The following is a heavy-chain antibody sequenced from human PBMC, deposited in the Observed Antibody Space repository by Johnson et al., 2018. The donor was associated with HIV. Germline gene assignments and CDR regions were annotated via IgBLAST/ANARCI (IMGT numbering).Heavy chain of an antibody. CDR3: ASTSSGWFYAFDI. CDR2: ISGSGGTT. D-gene: IGHD6-19*01. Sequence: MLLVESGGGLVQPGGSVRLSCAASGLTFRRSAMRWVRQAPGKGLVWLSSISGSGGTTYYAGPVKGRFTISRDNSKNTLDLQMNSLRAEDTAVYYCASTSSGWFYAFDIWGQGTMVTVSS. CDR1: GLTFRRSA. J-gene: IGHJ3*02. V-gene: IGHV3-23*04.